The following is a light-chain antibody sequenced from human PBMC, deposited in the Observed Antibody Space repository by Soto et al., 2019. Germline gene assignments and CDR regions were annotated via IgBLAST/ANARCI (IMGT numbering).Light chain of an antibody. CDR3: QQYNSYRWT. J-gene: IGKJ1*01. V-gene: IGKV1-5*03. CDR1: QTISSW. CDR2: KAS. Sequence: DIQMTQSPSTLSGSVGDRVTITCRASQTISSWLAWYQQKPGKAPKLLIYKASTLKSGVPSRFSGSGSGTEFTLTISSLQPDDFATYYCQQYNSYRWTFGLGTKVDI.